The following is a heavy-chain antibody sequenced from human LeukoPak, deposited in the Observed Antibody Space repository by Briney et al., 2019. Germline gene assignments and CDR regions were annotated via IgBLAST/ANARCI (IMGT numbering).Heavy chain of an antibody. D-gene: IGHD3-10*01. V-gene: IGHV1-69*13. CDR3: AETTYGSGTGGGN. CDR2: IIPIFGTT. Sequence: ASVKVSCKASGGTCSSYAISWVRQAPGQGLEWMGGIIPIFGTTNYAQKFQGRVTITADESTSTAYMELSSLRSEDTAVYYCAETTYGSGTGGGNWGQGTLVTVSS. CDR1: GGTCSSYA. J-gene: IGHJ4*02.